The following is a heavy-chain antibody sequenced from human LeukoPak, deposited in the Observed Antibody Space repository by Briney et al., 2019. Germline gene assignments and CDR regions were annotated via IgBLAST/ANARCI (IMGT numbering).Heavy chain of an antibody. CDR1: GFTFSNYG. D-gene: IGHD2-8*01. Sequence: PGGSLTLSCVASGFTFSNYGMIWLPQAPRKGLEWGSFIIESGDRTYYTHLVKGSFTLSRHIARNTVSLHMSSLRMDDAGVYFCARTIRLMGMITNFDFWGQGTLVTVSS. CDR3: ARTIRLMGMITNFDF. V-gene: IGHV3-23*01. J-gene: IGHJ4*02. CDR2: IIESGDRT.